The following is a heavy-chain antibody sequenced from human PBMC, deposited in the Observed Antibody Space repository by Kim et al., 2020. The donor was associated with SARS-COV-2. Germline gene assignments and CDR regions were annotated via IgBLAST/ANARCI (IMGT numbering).Heavy chain of an antibody. J-gene: IGHJ4*02. CDR3: ARVIWGTHRYTDY. V-gene: IGHV7-4-1*02. D-gene: IGHD3-16*02. CDR1: GYTFTNNA. CDR2: INIDTGNP. Sequence: AAVKVSCKASGYTFTNNAISWVRQAPGQGLEWMGWINIDTGNPTYAQAFTRRFVFSVDTSVTTAYLQISSLEAEDTALYYCARVIWGTHRYTDYSGQGTL.